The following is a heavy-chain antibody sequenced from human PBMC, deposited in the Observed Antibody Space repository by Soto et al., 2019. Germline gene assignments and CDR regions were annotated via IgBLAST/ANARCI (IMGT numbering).Heavy chain of an antibody. CDR1: GYTFNTYA. CDR3: ARGWGTTVTLDY. Sequence: QVNLVQSGAEEEKPGASVKVSCRASGYTFNTYAIHWVRQAPGQRLEWMGWINTANGNTKYSQKFQGRVTITRDTSASTAYMELSSLRSEDTAVYYCARGWGTTVTLDYWGQGTLVTVSS. V-gene: IGHV1-3*04. D-gene: IGHD3-16*01. J-gene: IGHJ4*02. CDR2: INTANGNT.